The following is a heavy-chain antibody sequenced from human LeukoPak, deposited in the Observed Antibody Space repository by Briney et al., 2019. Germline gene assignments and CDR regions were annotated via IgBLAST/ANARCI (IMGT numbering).Heavy chain of an antibody. J-gene: IGHJ5*02. Sequence: GPSVKVSCKASGYTFTSYGISWVRQAPGQGLEWMGWISAYNGNTNYAQKLQGRVTMTTDTYTSTAYMELRSLRSDDTAVYYCAREAGLLWFGELLSPWGQGTLVTVSS. V-gene: IGHV1-18*01. D-gene: IGHD3-10*01. CDR2: ISAYNGNT. CDR1: GYTFTSYG. CDR3: AREAGLLWFGELLSP.